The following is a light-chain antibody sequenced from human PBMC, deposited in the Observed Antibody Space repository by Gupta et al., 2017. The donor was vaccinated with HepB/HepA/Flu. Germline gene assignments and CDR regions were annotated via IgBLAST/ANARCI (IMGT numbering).Light chain of an antibody. Sequence: QSALTQPASVSGAPGQSNTISCTGTSSDIGSYTFVSWFQHHPGKAPKVMIYEINKRPSGVSNRFSGSTAGNTAFLTISGLQAEDEADYYCSSSVGGETYVCGTGTKVTVL. CDR2: EIN. V-gene: IGLV2-23*02. CDR1: SSDIGSYTF. CDR3: SSSVGGETYV. J-gene: IGLJ1*01.